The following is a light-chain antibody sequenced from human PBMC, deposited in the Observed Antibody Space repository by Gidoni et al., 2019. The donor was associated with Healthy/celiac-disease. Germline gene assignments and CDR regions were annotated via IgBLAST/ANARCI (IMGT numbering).Light chain of an antibody. CDR2: GAS. J-gene: IGKJ2*01. CDR1: QSVSSN. CDR3: QQYNNWPLYT. Sequence: ELVRTKSPATLSVSPGERATLSCRASQSVSSNLAWYQQKPGQAPRLLIYGASTRATGIPARFSGSGSGTEFTLTIRSLQSEDFAVYYCQQYNNWPLYTFGQGTKLEIK. V-gene: IGKV3-15*01.